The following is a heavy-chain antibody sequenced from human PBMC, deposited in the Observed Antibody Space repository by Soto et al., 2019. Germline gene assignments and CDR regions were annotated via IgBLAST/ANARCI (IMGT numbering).Heavy chain of an antibody. Sequence: EVPLVESGGGLIQPGGSLRLSCAASGLTVRSNYMSWVRQAPGKGLEWVSIIYSDSSTYYADSVKGRFTISRDNSKNTLYLQMNSLRGEDTAVYYCARTAVAGPQDYWGQGTLVTVSS. CDR2: IYSDSST. CDR1: GLTVRSNY. CDR3: ARTAVAGPQDY. D-gene: IGHD6-19*01. V-gene: IGHV3-53*01. J-gene: IGHJ4*02.